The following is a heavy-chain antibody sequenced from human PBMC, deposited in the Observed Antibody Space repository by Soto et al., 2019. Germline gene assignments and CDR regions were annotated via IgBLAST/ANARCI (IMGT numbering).Heavy chain of an antibody. V-gene: IGHV2-5*02. CDR3: AHSKYSRSSFDF. J-gene: IGHJ4*02. CDR1: GFSLSTSDVG. CDR2: IYWDDDK. D-gene: IGHD6-6*01. Sequence: QITLKESGPTLVKPTQTLTLTCTFSGFSLSTSDVGVGWIRQPPGKALEWLALIYWDDDKRYSPSLKSRLTITKDTSKHQVVLTMTNVDPMDTVTYFCAHSKYSRSSFDFWGQGTLVTVSS.